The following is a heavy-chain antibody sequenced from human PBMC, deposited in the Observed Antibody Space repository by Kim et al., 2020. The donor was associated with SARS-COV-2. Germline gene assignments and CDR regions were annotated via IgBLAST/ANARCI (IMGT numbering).Heavy chain of an antibody. V-gene: IGHV6-1*01. CDR2: TYYRSGWNN. CDR1: GDSVSSNRAA. J-gene: IGHJ5*02. D-gene: IGHD6-6*01. Sequence: SQTLSLTCAISGDSVSSNRAAWNWIRQSPSRGLEWLGRTYYRSGWNNDYAAFVKSRITIIPDTSKNHFSLNLKSVTPEDTAVYYCAREGTVDTSSSWVSFAPWGQGSPVTVSS. CDR3: AREGTVDTSSSWVSFAP.